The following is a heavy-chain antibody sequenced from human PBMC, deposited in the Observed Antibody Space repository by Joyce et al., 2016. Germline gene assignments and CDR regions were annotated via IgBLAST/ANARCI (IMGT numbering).Heavy chain of an antibody. V-gene: IGHV3-48*01. D-gene: IGHD3-9*01. J-gene: IGHJ1*01. CDR3: ARGGEQRTDWFFS. CDR2: ISNFGSPI. CDR1: GFDFVGCS. Sequence: EVELVESGGALVQPGGSLRLSCAASGFDFVGCSLTSFRQGPGKGLEWLSYISNFGSPIFYADSVRGRFTISRNNARKSLYLQMNSLRAEDTGVYFCARGGEQRTDWFFSWGQGTPVTVSS.